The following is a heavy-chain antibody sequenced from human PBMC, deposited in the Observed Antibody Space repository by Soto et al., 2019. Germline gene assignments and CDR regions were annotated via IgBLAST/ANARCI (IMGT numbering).Heavy chain of an antibody. J-gene: IGHJ3*01. CDR2: ISWNSIDI. V-gene: IGHV3-9*01. Sequence: EVQLVESGGGLAQPGRSLRLSCAVSGFTFDHYAMHWVRQVPGKGLEWVSGISWNSIDIGYADSVKGRFTISRDNAKNSLYLQMDSLRPEDTALYYCAKDRESLVVTVISMDVWGRGTMVTVSS. CDR1: GFTFDHYA. D-gene: IGHD2-21*02. CDR3: AKDRESLVVTVISMDV.